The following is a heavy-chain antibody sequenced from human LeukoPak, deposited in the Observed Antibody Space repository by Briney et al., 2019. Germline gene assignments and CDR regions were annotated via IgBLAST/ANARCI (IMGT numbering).Heavy chain of an antibody. J-gene: IGHJ5*02. CDR3: ARDRRGSYPSGEYTWFDP. D-gene: IGHD1-26*01. Sequence: SETLSFTCAVSGGSIGSYYWSWIRQPPGKGLEWIGFIYYSGSTNYNPSLKSRVTISVDTSKNQFSLKLSSVTAADTAVYYCARDRRGSYPSGEYTWFDPWGQGTLVTVSS. CDR1: GGSIGSYY. V-gene: IGHV4-59*01. CDR2: IYYSGST.